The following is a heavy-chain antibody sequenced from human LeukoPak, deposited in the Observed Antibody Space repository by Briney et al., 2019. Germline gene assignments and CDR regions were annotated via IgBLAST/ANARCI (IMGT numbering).Heavy chain of an antibody. CDR2: INPNSGGT. CDR3: ARVNRNYYYYYMDV. Sequence: GASVKVSCKASGYTFTSYDINWVRQAPGQGLEWMGWINPNSGGTNYAQKFQGRVTMTRDTSISTAYMELSRLRSDDTAVYYCARVNRNYYYYYMDVWGKGTTVTVSS. CDR1: GYTFTSYD. V-gene: IGHV1-2*02. J-gene: IGHJ6*03. D-gene: IGHD1-14*01.